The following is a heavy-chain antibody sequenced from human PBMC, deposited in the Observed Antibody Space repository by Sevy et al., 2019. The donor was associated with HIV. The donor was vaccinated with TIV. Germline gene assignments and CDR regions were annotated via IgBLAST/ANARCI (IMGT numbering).Heavy chain of an antibody. D-gene: IGHD6-13*01. Sequence: SETLSLTCTVSGGSMINYHWSWIRQPPGKGLEWIGFIYDSMTSKYNSSFMSRVSISGDPSKNQCSLRLNSVTAADTAVYYGARHGMSATADYWGQGILVTVSS. J-gene: IGHJ4*02. V-gene: IGHV4-59*08. CDR1: GGSMINYH. CDR2: IYDSMTS. CDR3: ARHGMSATADY.